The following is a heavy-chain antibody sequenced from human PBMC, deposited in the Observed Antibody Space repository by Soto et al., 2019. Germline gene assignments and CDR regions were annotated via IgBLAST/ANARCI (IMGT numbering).Heavy chain of an antibody. Sequence: PSETLSLTCTVSGGSISSGGYYWSWIRQHPGKGLEWIGYIYYSGSTYYNPSLKSRVTISVDTSKNQFSLKLSSVTAADTAVYYCARDGVDTAMGYFDYWGQGTLVTVSS. CDR3: ARDGVDTAMGYFDY. CDR2: IYYSGST. D-gene: IGHD5-18*01. V-gene: IGHV4-31*03. J-gene: IGHJ4*02. CDR1: GGSISSGGYY.